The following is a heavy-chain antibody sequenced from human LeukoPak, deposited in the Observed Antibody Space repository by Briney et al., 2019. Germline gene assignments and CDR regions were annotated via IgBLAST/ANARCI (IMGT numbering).Heavy chain of an antibody. CDR1: GGSISSYY. D-gene: IGHD5-18*01. CDR3: ARTPRGYSYGHYFDY. Sequence: SETLSLTCTVSGGSISSYYWSWIRQPPGKGLEWIAYIYSSGSTKYNPFLKSRVTISVDTSKNQFSLKLSSVTAADTAVYYCARTPRGYSYGHYFDYWGQGTLITVSS. J-gene: IGHJ4*02. V-gene: IGHV4-59*01. CDR2: IYSSGST.